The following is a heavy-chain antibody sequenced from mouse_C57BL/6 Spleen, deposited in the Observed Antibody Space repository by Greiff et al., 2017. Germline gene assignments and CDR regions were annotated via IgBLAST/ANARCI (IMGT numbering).Heavy chain of an antibody. CDR2: IYPGDGDT. J-gene: IGHJ2*01. CDR3: ARSTTVVAEGYFDY. D-gene: IGHD1-1*01. Sequence: QVQLKESGPELVKPGASVKISCKASGYAFSSSWMNWVKQRPGKGLEWIGRIYPGDGDTNYNGKFKGKATLTADKSSSTAYMQLSSLTSEDSAVYFCARSTTVVAEGYFDYWGQGTTLTVSS. V-gene: IGHV1-82*01. CDR1: GYAFSSSW.